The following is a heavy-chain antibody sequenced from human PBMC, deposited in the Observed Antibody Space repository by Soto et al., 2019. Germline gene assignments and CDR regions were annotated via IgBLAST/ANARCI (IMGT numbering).Heavy chain of an antibody. CDR1: GGSLSSYT. D-gene: IGHD3-9*01. Sequence: PSQTLSLTCTVSGGSLSSYTWSWIRQPPGKGLEWIGYIYYSGSTNYNPSLQSRVTISVDTSTNQFSLKLSSVTAADTAVYYCARDRHYDILTGPRYYYRYRMAVSGQG. CDR3: ARDRHYDILTGPRYYYRYRMAV. V-gene: IGHV4-59*12. CDR2: IYYSGST. J-gene: IGHJ6*01.